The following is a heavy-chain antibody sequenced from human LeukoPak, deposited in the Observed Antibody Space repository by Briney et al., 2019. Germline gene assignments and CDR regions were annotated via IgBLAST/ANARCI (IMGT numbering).Heavy chain of an antibody. D-gene: IGHD2-2*01. CDR1: GFTFSSYE. Sequence: PGGSLRLSCAASGFTFSSYEMNWVRQAPGKGLEWLSYISASGTTTYQADSVKGRFTSSRDNAKKSLYLQMNSLRAEDTAVYYCARDHCSSNSCFFDYRGQGTLVTVSP. CDR3: ARDHCSSNSCFFDY. V-gene: IGHV3-48*03. CDR2: ISASGTTT. J-gene: IGHJ4*02.